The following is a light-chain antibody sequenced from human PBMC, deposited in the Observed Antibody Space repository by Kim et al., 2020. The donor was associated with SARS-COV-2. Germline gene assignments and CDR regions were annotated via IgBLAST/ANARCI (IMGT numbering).Light chain of an antibody. CDR1: SSNIGSNI. V-gene: IGLV1-44*01. Sequence: ELTQPPSVSGPPGQWVTISCSGSSSNIGSNIVNWFQQLPGTAPQLLIYTNTKRPSGVPGRFSGSKSGTSASLAISGLQSEDEADYYCASWDDRLNGMVFGGGTQLTVL. CDR3: ASWDDRLNGMV. CDR2: TNT. J-gene: IGLJ3*02.